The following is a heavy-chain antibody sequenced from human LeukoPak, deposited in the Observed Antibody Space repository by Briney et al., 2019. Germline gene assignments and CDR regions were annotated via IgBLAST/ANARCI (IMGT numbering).Heavy chain of an antibody. D-gene: IGHD3-22*01. V-gene: IGHV1-18*01. CDR1: GYTFTSYG. CDR2: ISAYNGNT. J-gene: IGHJ3*02. Sequence: GASVKVSCKASGYTFTSYGISWVRQAPGQGLEWMGWISAYNGNTNYAQKLQGRVTMTTDTSTSTAYMELRSLRSDDTAVYYCAREMFYYYDSSGYSSGDAFDIWGQGTMVTVSS. CDR3: AREMFYYYDSSGYSSGDAFDI.